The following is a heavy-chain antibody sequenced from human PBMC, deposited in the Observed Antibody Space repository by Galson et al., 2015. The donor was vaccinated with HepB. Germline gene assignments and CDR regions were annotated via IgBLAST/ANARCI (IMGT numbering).Heavy chain of an antibody. Sequence: SETLSLTCSVSGGSISSYYWSWIRQPPGKGLEWIGSIYYSRSTYYNPSLQSRVTISVDTSKNQFSLKLSSVTATDTAVYYCAVGVYYYDRSGPPLGWGQGTLVTVSA. CDR1: GGSISSYY. CDR3: AVGVYYYDRSGPPLG. CDR2: IYYSRST. J-gene: IGHJ4*02. V-gene: IGHV4-59*05. D-gene: IGHD3-22*01.